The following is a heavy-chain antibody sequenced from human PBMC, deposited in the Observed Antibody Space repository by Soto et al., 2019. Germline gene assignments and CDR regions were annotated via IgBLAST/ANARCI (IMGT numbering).Heavy chain of an antibody. V-gene: IGHV3-23*01. J-gene: IGHJ3*02. CDR1: GVPFSSYA. Sequence: GGSLRLSCVASGVPFSSYAMSWVRQTPGKGLEWVSGISGSGGRTYYADSVKGRFTISRDNSNNTLSLQMHILRVEDTAVYFCAKGGYYSLFDIWGQGTMVTVSS. CDR2: ISGSGGRT. D-gene: IGHD3-16*01. CDR3: AKGGYYSLFDI.